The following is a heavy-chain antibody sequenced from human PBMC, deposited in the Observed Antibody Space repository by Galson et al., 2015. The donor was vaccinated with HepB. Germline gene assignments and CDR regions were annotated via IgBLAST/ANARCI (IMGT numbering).Heavy chain of an antibody. V-gene: IGHV3-30-3*01. D-gene: IGHD2-15*01. J-gene: IGHJ4*02. CDR3: CSSRRTGPRGRHLDY. CDR2: ISYDGNIK. CDR1: GFTFTSYS. Sequence: SLRLSCAASGFTFTSYSMHWVRQAPGKGLDWVAVISYDGNIKYYADSVKGRFTISRDNSKDTLYLQMNSLRTGDTAVYYCCSSRRTGPRGRHLDYWGQGTLVTVSS.